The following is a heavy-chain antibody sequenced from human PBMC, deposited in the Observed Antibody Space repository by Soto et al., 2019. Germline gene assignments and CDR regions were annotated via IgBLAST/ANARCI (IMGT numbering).Heavy chain of an antibody. CDR3: AREFLVVMDY. CDR1: GFTFRSYA. D-gene: IGHD3-22*01. J-gene: IGHJ4*02. Sequence: GGSLRLSCAASGFTFRSYAMHWVRQAPGKGLEWVAVISYDGSNKYYADSVKGRFTISRDNSKNTLYLQMNSLRAEDTAVYYCAREFLVVMDYWGQGTLVTVSS. CDR2: ISYDGSNK. V-gene: IGHV3-30-3*01.